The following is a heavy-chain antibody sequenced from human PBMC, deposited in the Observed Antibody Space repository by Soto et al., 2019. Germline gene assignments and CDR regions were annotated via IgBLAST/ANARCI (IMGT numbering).Heavy chain of an antibody. J-gene: IGHJ5*02. D-gene: IGHD5-18*01. V-gene: IGHV4-30-4*01. CDR3: ARGRGYSYGLDP. CDR2: IFDSGTT. CDR1: GGSITSDYSC. Sequence: PSETLSLTCTVSGGSITSDYSCWSWIRQPPGEGLEWIGHIFDSGTTYTNPSLRSQVAISLDTSKNHFSLTLSSVTAADTAVYYCARGRGYSYGLDPWGQGTLVTVSS.